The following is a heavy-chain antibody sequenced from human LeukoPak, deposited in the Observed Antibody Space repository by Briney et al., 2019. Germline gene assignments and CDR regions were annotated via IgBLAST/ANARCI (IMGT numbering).Heavy chain of an antibody. CDR2: FDPEDGET. V-gene: IGHV1-24*01. Sequence: GSVKVSCKVSGYTLTELSMHWVRQAPGKGLEWMGGFDPEDGETIYAQKFQGRVTMTEDTSTDTAYMELSSLRSEDTAVYYCASARPDSSSWYYYYMDVWGKGTTVTVSS. CDR3: ASARPDSSSWYYYYMDV. D-gene: IGHD6-13*01. J-gene: IGHJ6*03. CDR1: GYTLTELS.